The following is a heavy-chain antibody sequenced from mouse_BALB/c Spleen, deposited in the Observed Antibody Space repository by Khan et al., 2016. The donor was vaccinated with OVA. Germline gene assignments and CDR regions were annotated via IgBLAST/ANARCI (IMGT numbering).Heavy chain of an antibody. J-gene: IGHJ1*01. D-gene: IGHD2-3*01. CDR3: ARRDGYYVHWYFDV. CDR2: INPYNGDT. CDR1: GSSFTGYT. Sequence: EVQLQESGPELVKPGTSMKMSCKASGSSFTGYTLNWVKQSHEKNLEWIGLINPYNGDTNYNQKFKGKATLTVDKSSRTAYMELLSLTSEDSVVYYCARRDGYYVHWYFDVWGAGTTVTVSS. V-gene: IGHV1-19*01.